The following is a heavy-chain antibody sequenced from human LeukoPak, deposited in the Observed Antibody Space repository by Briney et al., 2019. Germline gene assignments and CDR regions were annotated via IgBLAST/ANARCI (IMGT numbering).Heavy chain of an antibody. CDR2: ISSSSSTI. V-gene: IGHV3-48*01. CDR3: ARGDSSGCPDY. J-gene: IGHJ4*02. D-gene: IGHD3-22*01. CDR1: GLTFSSYS. Sequence: PGGSLRLSCAASGLTFSSYSMNWVRQAPGKGLEWVSYISSSSSTIYYADSVKGRFTISRDNAKNSLYLQMNSLRADDTAVYYCARGDSSGCPDYWGQGTLVTVSS.